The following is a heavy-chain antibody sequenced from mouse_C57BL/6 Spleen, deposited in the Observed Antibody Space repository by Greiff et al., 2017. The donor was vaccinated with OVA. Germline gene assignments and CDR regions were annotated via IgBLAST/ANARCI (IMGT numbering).Heavy chain of an antibody. CDR1: GYTFTSYW. D-gene: IGHD2-5*01. CDR3: PRWDYSNYVRNYYAMDY. Sequence: QVQLQQPGTELVKPGASVKLSCKASGYTFTSYWMHWVKQRPGQGLEWIGNINPSNGGTNYNEKFKSKATLTVDKSSSTAYMQLSSLTSEDSAVYYCPRWDYSNYVRNYYAMDYWGQGTSVTVSS. CDR2: INPSNGGT. J-gene: IGHJ4*01. V-gene: IGHV1-53*01.